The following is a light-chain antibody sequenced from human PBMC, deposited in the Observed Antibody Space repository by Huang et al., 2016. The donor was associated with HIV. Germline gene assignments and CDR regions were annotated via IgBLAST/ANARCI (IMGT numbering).Light chain of an antibody. Sequence: DIQMTQSPSTLSASIGDRVTITCRASQTITWWLAWYQQKPGKAPKVLIYKAASLESGVPSRFLGSGSGTEFTLTISSLQPDDFATYYCQQYNAYPWTFGQGTKVEI. CDR3: QQYNAYPWT. J-gene: IGKJ1*01. CDR2: KAA. V-gene: IGKV1-5*03. CDR1: QTITWW.